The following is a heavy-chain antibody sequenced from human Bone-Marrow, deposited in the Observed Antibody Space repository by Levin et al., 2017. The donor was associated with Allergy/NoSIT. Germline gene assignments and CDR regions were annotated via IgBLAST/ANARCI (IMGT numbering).Heavy chain of an antibody. Sequence: LSLTCAASGFPFRSTWLNWVRQAPGRGLEWVANIKQDGSETHYADSVKGRFTISRDNAKNSLHLQMNSLRVDDTAVYYCAAGGGWEIDKWGQGTLVTVAS. CDR1: GFPFRSTW. D-gene: IGHD6-19*01. V-gene: IGHV3-7*01. CDR3: AAGGGWEIDK. J-gene: IGHJ4*02. CDR2: IKQDGSET.